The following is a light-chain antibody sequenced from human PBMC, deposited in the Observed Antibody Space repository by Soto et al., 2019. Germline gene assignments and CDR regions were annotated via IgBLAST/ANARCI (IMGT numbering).Light chain of an antibody. CDR2: DAS. Sequence: EIVLTQSPVTLSLSPGERATLSCRASQSVSSYLAWYQQKPGQAPRLLIYDASNRATGIPARFSGSGSGTDFTLTISSLEPEDFEVYYCQQRSTWPPFTFGPGTKVD. J-gene: IGKJ3*01. CDR3: QQRSTWPPFT. CDR1: QSVSSY. V-gene: IGKV3-11*01.